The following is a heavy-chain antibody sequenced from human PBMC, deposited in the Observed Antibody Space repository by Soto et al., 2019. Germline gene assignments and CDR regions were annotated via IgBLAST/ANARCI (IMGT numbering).Heavy chain of an antibody. Sequence: QITLKESGPTLVKPTQTLTLTCTFSGFSLSTSGVGVGWIRQPPGKALEWIALIYWDDDKRYSPSPKSRLTNTKDTCKNQVVLTMCYMYPVDTATFYCSHSYCSGEWGFDHWVQVTRCSVSS. V-gene: IGHV2-5*02. J-gene: IGHJ4*02. D-gene: IGHD3-10*01. CDR1: GFSLSTSGVG. CDR3: SHSYCSGEWGFDH. CDR2: IYWDDDK.